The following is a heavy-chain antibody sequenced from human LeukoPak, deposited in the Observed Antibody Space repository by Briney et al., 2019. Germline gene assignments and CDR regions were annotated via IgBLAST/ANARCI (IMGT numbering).Heavy chain of an antibody. J-gene: IGHJ4*02. CDR3: ARDGPHSGTYYYDY. Sequence: PGGSLRLSCAASGFTFSSYWMSWVRQAPGKGLEWVANIKQDGSEKHYVDSVKGRFTISRDNAKNSLFLQMNSLRAEDTAVYFCARDGPHSGTYYYDYWGQGTLVTVLS. CDR1: GFTFSSYW. D-gene: IGHD1-26*01. CDR2: IKQDGSEK. V-gene: IGHV3-7*01.